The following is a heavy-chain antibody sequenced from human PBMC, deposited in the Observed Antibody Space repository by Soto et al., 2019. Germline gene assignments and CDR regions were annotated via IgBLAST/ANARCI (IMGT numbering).Heavy chain of an antibody. CDR1: GGSFSGYY. Sequence: QVQLQQWGAGLLKPSETLSLTCAVYGGSFSGYYWSWIRQPPGKGLEWIGEINHSGSTNYNPSLKSRVTISVDTSKKQYSLKLSSVTAADTAVYYCARKGQVAARPGHNWFYPWGQGTLVNVSS. D-gene: IGHD6-6*01. J-gene: IGHJ5*02. CDR2: INHSGST. V-gene: IGHV4-34*01. CDR3: ARKGQVAARPGHNWFYP.